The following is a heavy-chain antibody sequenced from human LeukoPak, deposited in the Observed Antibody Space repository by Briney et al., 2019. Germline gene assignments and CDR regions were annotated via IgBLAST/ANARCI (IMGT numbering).Heavy chain of an antibody. D-gene: IGHD2-15*01. V-gene: IGHV1-2*02. Sequence: ASVKVSCKASGYTFTGYYMHWVRQAPGQGLEWMGWINPNSGGTNYAQKFQGRVTMTRDTSISTAYMELSRLRSDDTAVYYCARGFGEYCSGGSCYRRLIPHTPIDYWGQGTLVTVSS. CDR3: ARGFGEYCSGGSCYRRLIPHTPIDY. CDR2: INPNSGGT. CDR1: GYTFTGYY. J-gene: IGHJ4*02.